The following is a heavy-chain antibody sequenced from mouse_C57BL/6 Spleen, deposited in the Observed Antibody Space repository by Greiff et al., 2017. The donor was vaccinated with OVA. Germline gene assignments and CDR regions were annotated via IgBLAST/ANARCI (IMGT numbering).Heavy chain of an antibody. D-gene: IGHD2-1*01. CDR1: GFTFSDYY. Sequence: EVMLVESEGGLVQPGSSMKLSCTASGFTFSDYYMAWVRQVPEKGLEWVANINYDGSSTYYLDSLKSRFIISRDNAKNILYLQMSSLKSEDTATYYCARVGDLLRAMDYWGQGTSVTVSS. CDR3: ARVGDLLRAMDY. J-gene: IGHJ4*01. CDR2: INYDGSST. V-gene: IGHV5-16*01.